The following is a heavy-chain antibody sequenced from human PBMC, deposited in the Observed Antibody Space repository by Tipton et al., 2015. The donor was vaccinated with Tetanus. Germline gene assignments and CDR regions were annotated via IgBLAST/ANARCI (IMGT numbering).Heavy chain of an antibody. CDR1: GYTFTSYG. CDR3: ARMHYDILTEYYYGMDV. D-gene: IGHD3-9*01. J-gene: IGHJ6*02. V-gene: IGHV1-18*01. Sequence: QVQLVQSGAEVKKPGASVKVSCKASGYTFTSYGISWVRQAPGQGLEWMGWISAYNGNTNYAQKLQGRVTMTTDTSTSTAYMELRSLRSDDTAVYYCARMHYDILTEYYYGMDVWGQGTTVTVSS. CDR2: ISAYNGNT.